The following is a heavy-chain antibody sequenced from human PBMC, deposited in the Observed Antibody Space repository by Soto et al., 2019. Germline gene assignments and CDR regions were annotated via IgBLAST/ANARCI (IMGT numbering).Heavy chain of an antibody. CDR3: ARVRNIVLMVYAMNYYGMDV. CDR1: GFTFSSYS. D-gene: IGHD2-8*01. J-gene: IGHJ6*02. V-gene: IGHV3-48*02. CDR2: ISSSSSTI. Sequence: EVQLVESGGGLVQPGGSLRLSCAASGFTFSSYSMNWVRQAPGKGLEWVSYISSSSSTIYYADSVKGRFTISRDNAKNSLYLQMNSLRDEDTAVYYCARVRNIVLMVYAMNYYGMDVWGQGTTVTVSS.